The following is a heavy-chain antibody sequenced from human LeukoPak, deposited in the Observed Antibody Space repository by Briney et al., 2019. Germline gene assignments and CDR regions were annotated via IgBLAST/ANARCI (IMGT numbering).Heavy chain of an antibody. J-gene: IGHJ4*02. V-gene: IGHV1-18*01. CDR1: GYTFTDYA. CDR3: ARGGAYYDSSGYSDY. D-gene: IGHD3-22*01. Sequence: GASVKVSCKASGYTFTDYAIHWVRQAPGQRLEWMGWISAYNGNTNYAQKLQGRVTMTTDTSTSTAYMELRSLRSDDTAVYYCARGGAYYDSSGYSDYWGQGTLVTVSS. CDR2: ISAYNGNT.